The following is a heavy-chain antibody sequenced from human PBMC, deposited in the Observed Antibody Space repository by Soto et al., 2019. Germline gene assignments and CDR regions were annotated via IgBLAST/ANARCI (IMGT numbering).Heavy chain of an antibody. D-gene: IGHD1-7*01. J-gene: IGHJ5*02. CDR2: ISGSGGST. CDR3: AKFRTTGDNWFDP. CDR1: GFTVSSNY. V-gene: IGHV3-23*01. Sequence: GGSLRLSCAASGFTVSSNYMSWVRQAPGKGLEWVSAISGSGGSTYYADSVKGRFTISRDNSKNTLYLQMNSLRAEDTAVYYCAKFRTTGDNWFDPWGQGTLVTVSS.